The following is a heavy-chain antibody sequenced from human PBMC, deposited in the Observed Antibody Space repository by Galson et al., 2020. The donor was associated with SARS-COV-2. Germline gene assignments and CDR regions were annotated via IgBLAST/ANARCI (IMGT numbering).Heavy chain of an antibody. Sequence: SETLSLTCTVSGGSISSSSYYWGWIRQPPGKGLEWIGSIYYSGSTYYNPSLKSRVTITVDTSKNQFSLKLSSVTAADTAVYYCARRRVGYCSSTSCYVNHYYGMDVWGQGTTVTVSS. J-gene: IGHJ6*02. CDR2: IYYSGST. CDR1: GGSISSSSYY. V-gene: IGHV4-39*01. D-gene: IGHD2-2*01. CDR3: ARRRVGYCSSTSCYVNHYYGMDV.